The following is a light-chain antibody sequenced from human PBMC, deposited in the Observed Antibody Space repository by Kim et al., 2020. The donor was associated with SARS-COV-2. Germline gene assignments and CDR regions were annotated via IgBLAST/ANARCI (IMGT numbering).Light chain of an antibody. CDR1: QSVSSNY. CDR3: QQYDTSPYT. V-gene: IGKV3-20*01. J-gene: IGKJ2*01. CDR2: LAS. Sequence: ETVLTQSAGTLSLSPGESATLSCRASQSVSSNYLAWYHQRPGQAPRLLIYLASTRATGAPDRFSGSGSGTDFTLTIRRLEPEDSGVFYCQQYDTSPYTFGQGTKLEI.